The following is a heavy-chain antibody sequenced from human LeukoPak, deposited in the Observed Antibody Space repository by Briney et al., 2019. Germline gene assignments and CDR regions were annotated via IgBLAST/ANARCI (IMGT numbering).Heavy chain of an antibody. CDR1: GGSISTYY. D-gene: IGHD6-19*01. V-gene: IGHV4-59*08. CDR3: ARQVGYSSGWYIY. CDR2: IYYSGST. Sequence: SGTLSLTCTVSGGSISTYYWSWIRQPPGKGLDWIGHIYYSGSTNYNPSLKSRVTISVDTSNNQFSLKLTSVTGAATAVYDCARQVGYSSGWYIYWGQGTLVTVSS. J-gene: IGHJ4*02.